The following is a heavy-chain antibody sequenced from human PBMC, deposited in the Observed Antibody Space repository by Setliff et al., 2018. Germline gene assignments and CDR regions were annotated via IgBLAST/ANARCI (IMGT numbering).Heavy chain of an antibody. J-gene: IGHJ4*02. CDR2: INHSGGT. CDR1: GGSFSGYY. Sequence: PSETLSLTCAVYGGSFSGYYWSWIRQPPGKGLEWIGEINHSGGTNYNPSLKSRVTISVDTSKNQFSLKLSSVTAADTAVYYCARRYNFWSGYFDYWGQGTLVTVSS. CDR3: ARRYNFWSGYFDY. D-gene: IGHD3-3*01. V-gene: IGHV4-34*01.